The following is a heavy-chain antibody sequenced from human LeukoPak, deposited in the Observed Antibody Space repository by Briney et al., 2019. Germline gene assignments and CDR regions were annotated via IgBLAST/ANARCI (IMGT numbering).Heavy chain of an antibody. V-gene: IGHV4-61*02. CDR1: GGSISSGSYY. D-gene: IGHD3-16*01. CDR2: IYTSGST. Sequence: SETLSLTCTVSGGSISSGSYYWSWIRQPAGKGLEWIGRIYTSGSTNYNLSLKSRVTISVDTSKNQFSLKLSSVTAADTAVYYCARGESVSYYFDYWGQGTLVTVSS. J-gene: IGHJ4*02. CDR3: ARGESVSYYFDY.